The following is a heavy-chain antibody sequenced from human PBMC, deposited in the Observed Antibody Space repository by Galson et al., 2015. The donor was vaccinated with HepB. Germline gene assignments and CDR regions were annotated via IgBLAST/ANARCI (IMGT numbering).Heavy chain of an antibody. CDR2: ISYDGSNQ. CDR3: AKGGIRSSWYGGRLDY. Sequence: SLRLSCAASGFTFRSHGMHWVRQAPGKGLEWVAVISYDGSNQYYADSVKGRFTISRDNSQNTLYLQMNSLRAEDTAVYYCAKGGIRSSWYGGRLDYWGQGTLVTVSS. CDR1: GFTFRSHG. V-gene: IGHV3-30*18. D-gene: IGHD6-13*01. J-gene: IGHJ4*02.